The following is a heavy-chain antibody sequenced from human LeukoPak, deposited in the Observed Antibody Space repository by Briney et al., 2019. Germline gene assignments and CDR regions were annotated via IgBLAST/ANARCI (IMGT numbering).Heavy chain of an antibody. Sequence: GGSLRLSCAASGFTFSDYYMSWIRQAPGKGLEWVSYISSSSSTIYYADSVKGRFTISRDNAKNSLYLQMNSLRAEDTAVYYCARLDSSDYYYYYYYYMDVWGKGTTVTVSS. CDR1: GFTFSDYY. CDR2: ISSSSSTI. V-gene: IGHV3-11*04. CDR3: ARLDSSDYYYYYYYYMDV. D-gene: IGHD3-22*01. J-gene: IGHJ6*03.